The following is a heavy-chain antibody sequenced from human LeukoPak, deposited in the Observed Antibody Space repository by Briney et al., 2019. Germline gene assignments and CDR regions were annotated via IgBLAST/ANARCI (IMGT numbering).Heavy chain of an antibody. Sequence: ASVKVSCKASGYTFTSYGITWVRQAPGQGLDWMGWISAYNGNTNYAQKLQDRVTMTTDTSTSTAYMELRSLRSDDTAVYYCARDVTDIVVVPAAIGSQIGYYYYGMDVWGQGTTVTVSS. CDR2: ISAYNGNT. D-gene: IGHD2-2*02. V-gene: IGHV1-18*01. CDR1: GYTFTSYG. CDR3: ARDVTDIVVVPAAIGSQIGYYYYGMDV. J-gene: IGHJ6*02.